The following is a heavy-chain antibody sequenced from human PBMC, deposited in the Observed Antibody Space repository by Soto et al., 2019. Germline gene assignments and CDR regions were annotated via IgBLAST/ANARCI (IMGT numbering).Heavy chain of an antibody. CDR3: ARADRVRGVIAPDV. J-gene: IGHJ6*02. CDR1: GGSISTYY. D-gene: IGHD3-10*01. Sequence: SETLSLTCTVSGGSISTYYCSWIRQPPGKGLEWIGYIYYSGSTNYNPSLKSRVTISADTSKNQFSLKLSSVTAADTAVYYCARADRVRGVIAPDVWGRGTTVTVSS. CDR2: IYYSGST. V-gene: IGHV4-59*01.